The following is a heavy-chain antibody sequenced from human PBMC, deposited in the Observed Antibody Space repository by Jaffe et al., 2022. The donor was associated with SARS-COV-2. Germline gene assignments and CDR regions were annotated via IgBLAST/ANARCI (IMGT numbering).Heavy chain of an antibody. CDR1: GFTFSSYA. CDR2: ISYDGSNK. CDR3: ARALAAAGIYYFDY. D-gene: IGHD6-13*01. J-gene: IGHJ4*02. Sequence: QVQLVESGGGVVQPGRSLRLSCAASGFTFSSYAMHWVRQAPGKGLEWVAVISYDGSNKYYADSVKGRFTISRDNSKNTLYLQMNSLRAEDTAVYYCARALAAAGIYYFDYWGQGTLVTVSS. V-gene: IGHV3-30-3*01.